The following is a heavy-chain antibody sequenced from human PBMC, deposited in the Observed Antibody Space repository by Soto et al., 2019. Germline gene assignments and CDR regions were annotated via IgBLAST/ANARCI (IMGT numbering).Heavy chain of an antibody. CDR1: GGSISSGDYY. V-gene: IGHV4-30-4*01. D-gene: IGHD1-20*01. CDR3: ARGITGTTADYYYGMDV. CDR2: IYYSGST. J-gene: IGHJ6*02. Sequence: LSLTCTVSGGSISSGDYYWSWIRQPPGKGLEWIGYIYYSGSTYYNPSLKSRVTISVDTSKNQFSLKLSSVTAADTAVYYCARGITGTTADYYYGMDVWGQGATVTVSS.